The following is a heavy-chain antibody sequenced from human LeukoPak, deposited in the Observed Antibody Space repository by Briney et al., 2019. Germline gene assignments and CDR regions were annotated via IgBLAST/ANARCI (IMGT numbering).Heavy chain of an antibody. CDR1: GFTVSSNY. CDR2: ICAGGST. Sequence: GGSLRLSCAASGFTVSSNYMSWVRQAPGKGLEWVSVICAGGSTYYADSVKGRFTISRDNSKNTLYLQMNSLRAEDTAVYYCAREAPGGMATILWGQGTLVTVSS. J-gene: IGHJ4*02. CDR3: AREAPGGMATIL. D-gene: IGHD5-24*01. V-gene: IGHV3-66*02.